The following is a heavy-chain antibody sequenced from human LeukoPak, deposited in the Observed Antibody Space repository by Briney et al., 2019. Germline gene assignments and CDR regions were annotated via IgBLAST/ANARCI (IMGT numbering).Heavy chain of an antibody. CDR3: AKHQAQYSSNWYYFDN. V-gene: IGHV3-23*01. Sequence: GGSLRLSCAASGFTFTSYAMSWVRQAPGKGLEWVSAISGSGGSTYYADSVKGRFTISRDNSKNTLYLQMNSLRAEDTAVYYCAKHQAQYSSNWYYFDNWGQGTRVTVSS. CDR1: GFTFTSYA. CDR2: ISGSGGST. D-gene: IGHD6-13*01. J-gene: IGHJ4*02.